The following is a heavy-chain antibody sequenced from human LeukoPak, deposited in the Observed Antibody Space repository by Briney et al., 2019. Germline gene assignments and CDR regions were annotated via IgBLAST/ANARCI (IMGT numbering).Heavy chain of an antibody. Sequence: SETLSLTCTVSGGSISSSSYYWGWIRPRPGKGLEWIGSIYYSGSTYYNPSLKSRVTISVDTSKNQFSLKLSAVTAADTAVYYCARGGGAAAGIRTYYYYYMDVWGKGTTVTVSS. CDR2: IYYSGST. J-gene: IGHJ6*03. CDR1: GGSISSSSYY. V-gene: IGHV4-39*07. CDR3: ARGGGAAAGIRTYYYYYMDV. D-gene: IGHD6-13*01.